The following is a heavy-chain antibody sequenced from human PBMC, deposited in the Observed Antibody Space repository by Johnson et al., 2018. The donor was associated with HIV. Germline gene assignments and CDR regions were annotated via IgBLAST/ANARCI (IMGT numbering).Heavy chain of an antibody. V-gene: IGHV3-23*04. CDR1: GFTFSSYG. D-gene: IGHD2-21*02. J-gene: IGHJ3*02. CDR3: AKVRCGGDCLDAFDI. CDR2: ISGSAGIT. Sequence: VQLVESGGGVVQPGRSLRLSCAASGFTFSSYGMHWVRQAPGKGLEWVSAISGSAGITYYADSVEGRFTTSRDNSRNTLYLQMNSLRTEDTAVYYCAKVRCGGDCLDAFDIWGQGTMVTVSS.